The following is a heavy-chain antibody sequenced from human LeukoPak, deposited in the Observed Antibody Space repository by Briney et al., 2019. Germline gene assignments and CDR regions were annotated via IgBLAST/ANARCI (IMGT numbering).Heavy chain of an antibody. CDR1: GFTFSSYW. CDR2: IKQDGSEK. J-gene: IGHJ4*02. Sequence: PGVCLRLSCAASGFTFSSYWMRWVRQGRGKGLEWVANIKQDGSEKYYVDSVKGRFTISRDNAKNSLYLQMNSLRAEDTAVYYCARHSGTYFDYWGQGTLVTVSS. D-gene: IGHD1-26*01. CDR3: ARHSGTYFDY. V-gene: IGHV3-7*01.